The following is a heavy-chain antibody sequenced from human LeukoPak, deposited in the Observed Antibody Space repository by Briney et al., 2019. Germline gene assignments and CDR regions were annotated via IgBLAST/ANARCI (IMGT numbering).Heavy chain of an antibody. CDR3: ARCNSYYDSSGAFDY. V-gene: IGHV4-59*01. CDR2: IHYSGST. D-gene: IGHD3-22*01. J-gene: IGHJ4*02. Sequence: SETLSLTCTVSGGSISPYYWSWIRQPPGKGLEWIGYIHYSGSTNYNPSLKSRVSMSVDTSKNQFSLKLNSVTAADTAVYYCARCNSYYDSSGAFDYWGQGTLVTVSS. CDR1: GGSISPYY.